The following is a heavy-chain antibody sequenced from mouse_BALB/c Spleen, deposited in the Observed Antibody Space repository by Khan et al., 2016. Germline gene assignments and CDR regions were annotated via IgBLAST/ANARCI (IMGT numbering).Heavy chain of an antibody. J-gene: IGHJ3*01. Sequence: QVQLQQSGTELVRPGASVKLSCKASGYTFTNYWMIWVKQRPEQGLEWIVRIDPYDSETHYTQKFKDKAILTVDKSSRPAYMQLSRPTSEDSAVYYCARRHGSSYGFAYWGQGTLVTVAA. V-gene: IGHV1-52*01. D-gene: IGHD1-1*01. CDR1: GYTFTNYW. CDR2: IDPYDSET. CDR3: ARRHGSSYGFAY.